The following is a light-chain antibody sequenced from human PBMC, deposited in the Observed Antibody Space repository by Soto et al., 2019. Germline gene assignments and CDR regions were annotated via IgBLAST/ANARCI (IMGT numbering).Light chain of an antibody. Sequence: EIVLTQSPGTLSLSPGERATLSCRTSQSVDISLAWYQQKPGQAPRLLIYGASTKATDMPGTFSGRGSGTEFTLTISSLRPEDFAVYYCQQYRSWPRTFGQGTKVDIK. V-gene: IGKV3-15*01. CDR2: GAS. J-gene: IGKJ1*01. CDR1: QSVDIS. CDR3: QQYRSWPRT.